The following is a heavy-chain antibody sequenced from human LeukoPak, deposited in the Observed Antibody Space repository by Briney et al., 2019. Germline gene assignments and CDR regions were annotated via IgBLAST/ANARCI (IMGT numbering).Heavy chain of an antibody. CDR2: ISYDGSNK. V-gene: IGHV3-30*18. CDR1: GFTFSSYG. J-gene: IGHJ6*03. CDR3: AKAPRYPAYYYYYMDV. D-gene: IGHD2-2*02. Sequence: GGSLRLSCAASGFTFSSYGMHWVRQAPGKGLEWVAVISYDGSNKYYADSVKGRFTISRDNSKNTLYLQMNSLRAEDTAVYYCAKAPRYPAYYYYYMDVWGKGTTVTVSS.